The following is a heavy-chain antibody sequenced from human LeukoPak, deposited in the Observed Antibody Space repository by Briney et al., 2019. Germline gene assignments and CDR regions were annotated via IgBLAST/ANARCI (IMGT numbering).Heavy chain of an antibody. CDR1: GGSISSYY. CDR3: AREWYYDSSGYYTLNWFDP. D-gene: IGHD3-22*01. CDR2: IYYSGST. J-gene: IGHJ5*02. V-gene: IGHV4-59*01. Sequence: SETLSLTCTVSGGSISSYYWSWIRQPPGKGLEWIGYIYYSGSTNYNPSLKSRVTISVDTSKNQFSLKLSSVTAADTAVYYCAREWYYDSSGYYTLNWFDPWGQGTLVTVSS.